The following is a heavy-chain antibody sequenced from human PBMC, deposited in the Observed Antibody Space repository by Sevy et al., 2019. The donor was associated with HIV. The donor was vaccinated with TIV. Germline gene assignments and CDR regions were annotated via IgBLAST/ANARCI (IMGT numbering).Heavy chain of an antibody. CDR1: GGSISSYY. J-gene: IGHJ6*02. V-gene: IGHV4-59*01. D-gene: IGHD5-12*01. Sequence: SETLSLTCTVSGGSISSYYWSWIRQPPGKGLEWIGYIYYSGSINYDRSLKRRVTISVDTSKNQFSLKLSSVTAADTAVSYCARHSSGWLQDRYYGMDVWGQGTTVTVSS. CDR3: ARHSSGWLQDRYYGMDV. CDR2: IYYSGSI.